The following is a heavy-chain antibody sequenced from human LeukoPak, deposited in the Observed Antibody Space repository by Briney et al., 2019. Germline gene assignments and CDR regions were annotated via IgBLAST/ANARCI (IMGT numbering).Heavy chain of an antibody. Sequence: SVKVSRKASGGTFSSYAISWVRQAPGQGLEWMGRIIPILGIANYAQKFQGRVTITADKSTSTAYMELSSLRSEDTAVYYCANYYYDSSGYYLQVNAFDIWGQGTMVTVSS. V-gene: IGHV1-69*04. CDR2: IIPILGIA. J-gene: IGHJ3*02. CDR3: ANYYYDSSGYYLQVNAFDI. CDR1: GGTFSSYA. D-gene: IGHD3-22*01.